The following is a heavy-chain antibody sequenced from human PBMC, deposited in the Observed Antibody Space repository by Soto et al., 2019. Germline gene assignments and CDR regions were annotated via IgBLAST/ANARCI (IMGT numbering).Heavy chain of an antibody. CDR2: ISGSGGST. CDR1: GFTFSSYA. CDR3: AKDVDPFDP. V-gene: IGHV3-23*01. Sequence: PGESLKISCAASGFTFSSYAMSWVRQAPGKGLEWVSAISGSGGSTYYADSVKGRFTIPRDNSKNTLYLQMNSLRAEDTAVYYCAKDVDPFDPWGQGTLVTVSS. D-gene: IGHD2-15*01. J-gene: IGHJ5*02.